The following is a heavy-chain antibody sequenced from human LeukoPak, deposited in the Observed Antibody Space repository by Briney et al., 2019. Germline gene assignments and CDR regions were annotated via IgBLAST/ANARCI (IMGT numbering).Heavy chain of an antibody. V-gene: IGHV1-69*04. CDR1: GGTFSSYA. CDR3: ARAFAKTGKYYFDY. D-gene: IGHD1-14*01. Sequence: SVKVSCKASGGTFSSYAISWGRQAPGQGLEWMGRIIPIFGIANYAQKFQGRVTITADKSTSTAYMELSSLRSEDTAVYYCARAFAKTGKYYFDYWGLGTLVTVSS. CDR2: IIPIFGIA. J-gene: IGHJ4*02.